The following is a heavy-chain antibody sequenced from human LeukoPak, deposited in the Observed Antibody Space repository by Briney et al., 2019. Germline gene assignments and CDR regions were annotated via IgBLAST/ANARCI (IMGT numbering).Heavy chain of an antibody. CDR1: GFTFSSYA. CDR3: VKDAKVARLDDYGDNLIDY. CDR2: ISSNGGST. Sequence: GGSLRLSCAASGFTFSSYAMHWVRQAPGKGLEYVSAISSNGGSTYYADSVKGRFTISRDNSKNTLYLQMSSLRAEDTAVYYCVKDAKVARLDDYGDNLIDYWGQGTLVTVSS. D-gene: IGHD4-17*01. V-gene: IGHV3-64D*09. J-gene: IGHJ4*02.